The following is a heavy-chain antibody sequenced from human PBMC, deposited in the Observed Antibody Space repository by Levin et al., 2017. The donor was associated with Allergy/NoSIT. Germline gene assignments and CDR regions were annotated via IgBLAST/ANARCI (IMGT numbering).Heavy chain of an antibody. V-gene: IGHV3-30*18. CDR3: AKTRRGHDYDYYGMDA. CDR1: GFTLGSYG. J-gene: IGHJ6*02. CDR2: ISYDGSSK. Sequence: GGSLRLSCTASGFTLGSYGMHWVRQAPGKGLQWVAIISYDGSSKYYADSVKGRFTVSRDSSKNTLFLQMNSLRAEDTAVYYCAKTRRGHDYDYYGMDAWGQGTTVTVFS. D-gene: IGHD5-12*01.